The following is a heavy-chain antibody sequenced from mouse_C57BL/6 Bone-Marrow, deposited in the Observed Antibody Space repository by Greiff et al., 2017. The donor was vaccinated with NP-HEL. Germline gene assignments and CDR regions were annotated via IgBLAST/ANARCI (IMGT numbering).Heavy chain of an antibody. CDR3: ARHEGGYFYWYFDV. D-gene: IGHD2-3*01. Sequence: EVQVVESGGGLVKPGGSLKLSCAASGFTFSSYTMSWVRQTPEKRLEWVATISGGGGNTYYPDSVKGRFTISRDNAKNTLYLQMSSLRSEDTALYYCARHEGGYFYWYFDVWGTGTTVTVSS. V-gene: IGHV5-9*01. CDR1: GFTFSSYT. J-gene: IGHJ1*03. CDR2: ISGGGGNT.